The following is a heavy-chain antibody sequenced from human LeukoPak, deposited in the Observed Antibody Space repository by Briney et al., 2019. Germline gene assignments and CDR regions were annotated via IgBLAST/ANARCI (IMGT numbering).Heavy chain of an antibody. V-gene: IGHV3-43*01. CDR3: AKPYYYDSSGYLTN. J-gene: IGHJ4*02. CDR2: ISWDGGST. Sequence: GGSLRLSCAASGFTFSSYSMHWVRHAPGKGLEWVSLISWDGGSTYYADSVKGRFTISRDNSKNSLYLQMNSLRTEDTALYYCAKPYYYDSSGYLTNWGQGTLVTVSS. D-gene: IGHD3-22*01. CDR1: GFTFSSYS.